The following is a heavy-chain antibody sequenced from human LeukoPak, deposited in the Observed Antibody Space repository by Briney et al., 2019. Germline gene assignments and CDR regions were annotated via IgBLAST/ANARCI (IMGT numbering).Heavy chain of an antibody. Sequence: PSETLSLSCTVSGGPMSSYYWSWIRQPPGKGLEWIGYIYYSGSTKYNPSLKSRVTISVDTSKNQFSLKLSSVTAADTAVYYCARLPTMIVLGRGYFDYWGQGTLVTVSS. CDR1: GGPMSSYY. CDR2: IYYSGST. V-gene: IGHV4-59*12. J-gene: IGHJ4*02. CDR3: ARLPTMIVLGRGYFDY. D-gene: IGHD3-22*01.